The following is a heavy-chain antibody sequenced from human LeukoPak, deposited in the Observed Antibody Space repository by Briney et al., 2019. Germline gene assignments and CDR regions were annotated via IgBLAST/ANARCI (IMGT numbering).Heavy chain of an antibody. V-gene: IGHV4-39*07. CDR1: GGSISSSTYY. J-gene: IGHJ4*02. CDR3: ASLNPTAPGFGGSHFDY. D-gene: IGHD3-16*01. CDR2: IYYSGST. Sequence: SETLSLTCIVSGGSISSSTYYWGWIRQPPGKGLEWITSIYYSGSTYYNPSLKSRVTISVDTSKNQFSLKLSSVTAADTAVYYCASLNPTAPGFGGSHFDYWGQGTLVTVSS.